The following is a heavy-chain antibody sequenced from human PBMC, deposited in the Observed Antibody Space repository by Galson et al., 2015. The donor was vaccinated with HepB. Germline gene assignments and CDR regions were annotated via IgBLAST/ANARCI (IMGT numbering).Heavy chain of an antibody. V-gene: IGHV3-48*03. D-gene: IGHD5-18*01. Sequence: SLRLSCAASGFTFSSYEMNWVRQAPGKGLEWVSYISSSGSTIYYADSVKGRFTISRDNAKNSLYPQMNSLRAEDTAVYYCGRLEDTAMTKAIDYWGQGTLVTVSS. CDR2: ISSSGSTI. CDR3: GRLEDTAMTKAIDY. J-gene: IGHJ4*02. CDR1: GFTFSSYE.